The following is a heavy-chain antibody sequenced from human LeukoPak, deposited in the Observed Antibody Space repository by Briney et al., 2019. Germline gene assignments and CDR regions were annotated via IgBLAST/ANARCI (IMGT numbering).Heavy chain of an antibody. Sequence: PGRSLRLSCAASGFTFSSYATSWVRQAPGNGLEWVSGISGRGASTSYADSVTGRFTISRDNSKHTLCLQMHPLHAVDTAVYSCARGWGIGVVGEPLDYWGQGTLVTVSS. J-gene: IGHJ4*02. D-gene: IGHD6-19*01. V-gene: IGHV3-23*01. CDR3: ARGWGIGVVGEPLDY. CDR1: GFTFSSYA. CDR2: ISGRGAST.